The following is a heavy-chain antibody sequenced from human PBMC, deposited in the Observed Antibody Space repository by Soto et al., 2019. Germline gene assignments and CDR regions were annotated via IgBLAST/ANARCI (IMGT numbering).Heavy chain of an antibody. Sequence: ASVKVSCKASGYTFTSDGISWVRQAPGQGLEWMGWISAYNGNTNYAQKLQGRVTMTTDTSTSTAYMELRSLRSDDTAVYYCARDSDDFWSGYPIFDYWGQGTLVTV. CDR1: GYTFTSDG. J-gene: IGHJ4*02. V-gene: IGHV1-18*04. CDR2: ISAYNGNT. D-gene: IGHD3-3*01. CDR3: ARDSDDFWSGYPIFDY.